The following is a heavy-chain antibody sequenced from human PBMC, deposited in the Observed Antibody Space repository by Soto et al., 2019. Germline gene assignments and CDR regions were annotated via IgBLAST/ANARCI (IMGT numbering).Heavy chain of an antibody. V-gene: IGHV3-11*01. CDR3: ARGATSYFYHYYYGMDV. CDR2: ISSSSGSSI. CDR1: GFTFSDYY. J-gene: IGHJ6*02. D-gene: IGHD2-21*01. Sequence: GGSLRLSCAASGFTFSDYYMSWIRQAPGKGLEWVSFISSSSGSSIYHADSVKGRFTISRDNAKNSLYLQMNSLRAEDTAVYYCARGATSYFYHYYYGMDVWGQGTTVTVSS.